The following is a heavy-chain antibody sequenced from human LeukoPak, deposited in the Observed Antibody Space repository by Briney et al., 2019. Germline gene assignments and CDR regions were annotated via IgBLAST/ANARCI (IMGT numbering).Heavy chain of an antibody. J-gene: IGHJ3*02. D-gene: IGHD5/OR15-5a*01. CDR1: GFTFISYS. V-gene: IGHV3-21*01. CDR3: ASSVYGLDAFDI. CDR2: ISSSSSYI. Sequence: GGSLSLSCAASGFTFISYSMNWVRQAPGKGLEWVSSISSSSSYIYYADSVKGRFTISRDNAKNSLYLQMNSLRAEDTAVYYCASSVYGLDAFDIWGQGTMVTVSS.